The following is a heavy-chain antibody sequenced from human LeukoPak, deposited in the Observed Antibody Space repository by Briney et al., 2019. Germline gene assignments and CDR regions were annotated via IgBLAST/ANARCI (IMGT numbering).Heavy chain of an antibody. Sequence: SETLSLTYAVSGDYISSSSYYWGWIRLSPGTGLEWIGDIYHSGRTYYNPSLKSRVAISIDTSKNQFSLRLRSMTAADTAVFYCARRRYYDSTCYFEWGRGTLVTVSS. CDR2: IYHSGRT. V-gene: IGHV4-39*01. J-gene: IGHJ1*01. CDR1: GDYISSSSYY. CDR3: ARRRYYDSTCYFE. D-gene: IGHD3-22*01.